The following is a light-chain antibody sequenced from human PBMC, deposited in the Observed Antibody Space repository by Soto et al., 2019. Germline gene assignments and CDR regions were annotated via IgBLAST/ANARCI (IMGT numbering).Light chain of an antibody. Sequence: DIQMTQSPSSLSASVGDRVTVTCRAGQSISRYLNWYQQRPGKAPKLLIYSASSLQTGVPSRFSGSGSGTDFNLTINRLQPEAFATYYCQQSYNGPLTFGPGTKVDI. CDR3: QQSYNGPLT. V-gene: IGKV1-39*01. J-gene: IGKJ3*01. CDR2: SAS. CDR1: QSISRY.